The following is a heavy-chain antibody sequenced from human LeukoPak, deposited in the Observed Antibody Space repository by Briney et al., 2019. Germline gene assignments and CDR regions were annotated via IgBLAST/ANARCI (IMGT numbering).Heavy chain of an antibody. Sequence: SETLSLTCTVSGGSISSYYWSWIRQPPGKGLEWIGYIYYSGSTSYNPSLKSRVTISVDTSKNQFSLRLTSVTAADTAVYYCARHMVTFGGDIAPDYWGQGTLVIVSS. CDR3: ARHMVTFGGDIAPDY. CDR1: GGSISSYY. J-gene: IGHJ4*02. D-gene: IGHD3-16*02. CDR2: IYYSGST. V-gene: IGHV4-59*08.